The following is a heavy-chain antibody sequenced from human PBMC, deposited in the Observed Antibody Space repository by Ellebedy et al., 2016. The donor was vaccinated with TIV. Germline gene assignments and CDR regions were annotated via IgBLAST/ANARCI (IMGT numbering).Heavy chain of an antibody. CDR2: IYYSGST. J-gene: IGHJ4*02. CDR3: ARVSGYDYLPDY. V-gene: IGHV4-39*07. Sequence: SETLSLXCTVSGGSISSSSYYWGWIRQPPGKGLEWIGSIYYSGSTYYNPSLKSRVTISVDTSKNQFSLKLSSVTAADTAVYYCARVSGYDYLPDYWGQGTLVTVSS. D-gene: IGHD5-12*01. CDR1: GGSISSSSYY.